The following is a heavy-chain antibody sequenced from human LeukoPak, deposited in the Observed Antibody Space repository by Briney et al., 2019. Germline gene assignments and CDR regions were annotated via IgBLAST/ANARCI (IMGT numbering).Heavy chain of an antibody. CDR3: AGTLSGSYYVGDY. V-gene: IGHV3-74*01. J-gene: IGHJ4*02. CDR1: GFTFSSYW. CDR2: ISSDGSST. Sequence: PGGSLRLSCAASGFTFSSYWMHWVRQAPGKGLVWVSRISSDGSSTSYAASVKGRFTISRDSAKNTLYLQMNSLRAEDTAIYYCAGTLSGSYYVGDYWGQGTLVTVSS. D-gene: IGHD1-26*01.